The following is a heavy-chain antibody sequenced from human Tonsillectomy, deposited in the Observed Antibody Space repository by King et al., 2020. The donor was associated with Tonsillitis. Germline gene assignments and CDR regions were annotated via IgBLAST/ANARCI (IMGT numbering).Heavy chain of an antibody. D-gene: IGHD2-2*01. Sequence: VQLVESGGGLVQPGGSLRLSCAASGFTFSSYEMNWVRQAPGKGLEWVSYISNSGSTIYYADSVKGRFTISRDNAKNSLYLQMNSLRAEDTAVYYCARRYCSSTSCLIDYWGQETLVTVSS. V-gene: IGHV3-48*03. CDR2: ISNSGSTI. CDR3: ARRYCSSTSCLIDY. J-gene: IGHJ4*02. CDR1: GFTFSSYE.